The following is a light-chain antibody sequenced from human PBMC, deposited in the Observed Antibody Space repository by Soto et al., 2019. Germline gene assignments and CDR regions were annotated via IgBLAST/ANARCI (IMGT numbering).Light chain of an antibody. CDR2: GAS. CDR1: QSVSSAY. CDR3: QQYGSSPPYT. J-gene: IGKJ2*01. Sequence: EIVLTQSPGTLSLSPGERATLSCRANQSVSSAYLAWYQQKPGQAPRLLISGASIRATVIPERFSGSGSGTDFTLTISRLEPEDSAVYYCQQYGSSPPYTFGQGTKLEIK. V-gene: IGKV3-20*01.